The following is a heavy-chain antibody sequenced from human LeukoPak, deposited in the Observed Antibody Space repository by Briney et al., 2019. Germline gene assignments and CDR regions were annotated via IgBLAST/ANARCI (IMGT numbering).Heavy chain of an antibody. CDR1: GGSISSGDYY. CDR2: INHSGST. CDR3: ARHPADIVVVPAAIRGGFDY. D-gene: IGHD2-2*02. Sequence: SETLSLTCTVSGGSISSGDYYWSWIRQPPGKGLEWIGEINHSGSTNYNPSLKSRVTISVDTSKNQFSLKLSSVTAADTAVYYCARHPADIVVVPAAIRGGFDYWGQGTLVTVSS. V-gene: IGHV4-39*01. J-gene: IGHJ4*02.